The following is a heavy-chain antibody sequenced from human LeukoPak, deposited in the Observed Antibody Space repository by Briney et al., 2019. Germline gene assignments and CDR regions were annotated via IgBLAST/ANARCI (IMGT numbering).Heavy chain of an antibody. CDR2: ISYDGSNE. CDR3: AKRGKAAAAQMGYYYYMDV. D-gene: IGHD6-13*01. CDR1: GFTFSSYV. V-gene: IGHV3-30*04. J-gene: IGHJ6*03. Sequence: PGRSLRLSCAASGFTFSSYVMHWVRQAPGRGLEWVAFISYDGSNEYYADSVKGRFNISRDNSKNTLYLQMNSLRAEDTAVYYCAKRGKAAAAQMGYYYYMDVWGKGTTVTISS.